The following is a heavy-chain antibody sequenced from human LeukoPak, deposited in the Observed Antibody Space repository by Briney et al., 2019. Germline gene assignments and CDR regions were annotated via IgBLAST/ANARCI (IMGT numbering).Heavy chain of an antibody. CDR3: ARLRYLQYFDL. CDR1: GASISNYY. CDR2: MYDSGRF. J-gene: IGHJ2*01. Sequence: SETVSLTCTVSGASISNYYWSWIRQSPGKGLEFIGYMYDSGRFNYSPSLKSRVTMSLDTSENHCSLNLTSVTAADTAVYYCARLRYLQYFDLWGRGTLVTVSS. V-gene: IGHV4-59*08. D-gene: IGHD1-1*01.